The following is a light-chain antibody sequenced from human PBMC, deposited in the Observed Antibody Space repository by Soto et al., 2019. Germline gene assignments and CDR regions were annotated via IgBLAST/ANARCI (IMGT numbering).Light chain of an antibody. CDR2: DAS. V-gene: IGKV1-33*01. Sequence: DIQMTQSPSSLSASVGDRVTITCQASQDISNYLNWYQQIPGKAPKLLIYDASNLETGVPSRFSGSGSGTDFTFTISSLQPEDIATYYCQQYDNLPVTFGPGTKVDIK. CDR3: QQYDNLPVT. J-gene: IGKJ3*01. CDR1: QDISNY.